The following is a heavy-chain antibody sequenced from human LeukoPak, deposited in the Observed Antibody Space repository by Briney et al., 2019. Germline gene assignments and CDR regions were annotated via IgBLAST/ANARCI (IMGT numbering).Heavy chain of an antibody. D-gene: IGHD2-2*01. CDR1: GGSISSYY. J-gene: IGHJ6*02. CDR2: INHSGST. CDR3: ARGRHCSSTSCFNYYYYGMDV. Sequence: SETLSLTCTVSGGSISSYYWSWIRQPPGKGLEWIGEINHSGSTNYNPSLKSRVTISVDTSKNQFSLKLSSVTAADTAVYYCARGRHCSSTSCFNYYYYGMDVWGQGTTVTVSS. V-gene: IGHV4-34*01.